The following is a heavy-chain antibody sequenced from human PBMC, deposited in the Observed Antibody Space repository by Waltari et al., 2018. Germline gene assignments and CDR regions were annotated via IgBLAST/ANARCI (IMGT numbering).Heavy chain of an antibody. CDR2: IYYSGNT. D-gene: IGHD3-10*01. J-gene: IGHJ4*01. CDR1: DGSLPGHS. Sequence: QVQLQESGPGLVLPSETLSLTCTVSDGSLPGHSWSWIRQPPGKGLEWIGYIYYSGNTNYHPALKTRVTIAVDTSKTQFSLKLNSVTAADTALYYCARTSRAIDYYFDYWGQGTLVTVSS. V-gene: IGHV4-59*11. CDR3: ARTSRAIDYYFDY.